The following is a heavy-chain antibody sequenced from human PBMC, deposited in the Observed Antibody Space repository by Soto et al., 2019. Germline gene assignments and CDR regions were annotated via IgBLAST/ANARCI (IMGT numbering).Heavy chain of an antibody. J-gene: IGHJ4*02. CDR3: ARDGPLTQTYGYRSFDY. D-gene: IGHD5-18*01. CDR1: GFPFSTYG. Sequence: PGGSLRLSCATSGFPFSTYGMHWVRQAPGKGLEWVAVIWFDGSNKNYADSVKGRFTVSRDNSKNTLYLQIDSLRAEDTAMYYCARDGPLTQTYGYRSFDYWGQGTLVTVSS. V-gene: IGHV3-33*01. CDR2: IWFDGSNK.